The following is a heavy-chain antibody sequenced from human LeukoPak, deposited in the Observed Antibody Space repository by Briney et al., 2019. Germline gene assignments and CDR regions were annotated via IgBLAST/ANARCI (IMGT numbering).Heavy chain of an antibody. CDR1: GGSISSYY. D-gene: IGHD2-15*01. V-gene: IGHV4-4*07. CDR3: ARLTGSFTYYYGMDV. CDR2: IYTSGST. J-gene: IGHJ6*02. Sequence: PSETLSLTCTVSGGSISSYYWSWIRQPAGKGLEWIGRIYTSGSTNYNPSLKSRVTISVDTSKNQFSLKLSSVTAADTAVYYCARLTGSFTYYYGMDVWGQGTTVTVSS.